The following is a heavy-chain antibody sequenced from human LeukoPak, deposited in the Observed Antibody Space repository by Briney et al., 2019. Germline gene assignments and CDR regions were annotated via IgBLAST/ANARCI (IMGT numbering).Heavy chain of an antibody. Sequence: ASVKVSCKASGYTFTGYYMHWVRQAPGQGLEWMGWTSAYNGNTNCAQKLQGRVTMTTDTSTSTAYMELRSLRSDDTAVYYCARDGNSGYDYSLFFYYYYYMDVWGKGTTVTISS. V-gene: IGHV1-18*04. CDR2: TSAYNGNT. D-gene: IGHD5-12*01. CDR3: ARDGNSGYDYSLFFYYYYYMDV. CDR1: GYTFTGYY. J-gene: IGHJ6*03.